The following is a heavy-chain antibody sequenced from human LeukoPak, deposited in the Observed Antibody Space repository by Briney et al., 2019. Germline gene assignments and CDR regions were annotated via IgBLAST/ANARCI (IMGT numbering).Heavy chain of an antibody. CDR2: IIPILGIA. J-gene: IGHJ5*02. D-gene: IGHD2-2*01. Sequence: SVKVSCKASGGTFSSYTISWVRQAPGQGLEWMGRIIPILGIANYAQKFQGRVTITADKSTSTAYIELSSLRSEDTAVYYCARGYIVVVPAALFDPWGQGTLVTVSS. CDR1: GGTFSSYT. CDR3: ARGYIVVVPAALFDP. V-gene: IGHV1-69*02.